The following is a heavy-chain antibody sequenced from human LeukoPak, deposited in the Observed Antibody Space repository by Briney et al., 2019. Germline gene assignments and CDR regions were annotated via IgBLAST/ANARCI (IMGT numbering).Heavy chain of an antibody. CDR2: IDPSGSYT. J-gene: IGHJ5*02. CDR1: GYTFTSYW. D-gene: IGHD2-2*01. V-gene: IGHV5-10-1*01. CDR3: ARHASDNWFDP. Sequence: GESLKISCEGSGYTFTSYWITWVRQIPGKGLEWMGKIDPSGSYTNYSPSFQGHVTISADKSISTAYLQWSSLKASDTAMYYCARHASDNWFDPWGQGTLVTVSS.